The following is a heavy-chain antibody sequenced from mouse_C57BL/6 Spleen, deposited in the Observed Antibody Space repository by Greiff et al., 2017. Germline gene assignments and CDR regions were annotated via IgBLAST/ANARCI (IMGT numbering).Heavy chain of an antibody. CDR2: IYPRSGNT. CDR1: GYTFTSYG. V-gene: IGHV1-81*01. Sequence: QVQLQQSGAELARPGASVKLSCKASGYTFTSYGISWVKQRTGQGLEWIGEIYPRSGNTYYNEKFKGKATLTADKSSSTAYMALRSLTSEDSGVYFGERCPPLYGSSYHWYFDVWGTGTTVTVSS. J-gene: IGHJ1*03. CDR3: ERCPPLYGSSYHWYFDV. D-gene: IGHD1-1*01.